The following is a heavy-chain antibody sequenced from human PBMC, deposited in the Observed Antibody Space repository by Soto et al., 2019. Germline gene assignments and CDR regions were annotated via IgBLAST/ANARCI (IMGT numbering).Heavy chain of an antibody. CDR1: GFTFRSYG. CDR2: ISYDGSNK. J-gene: IGHJ4*02. Sequence: QVQLVESGGGVVQPGRSLRLSCAASGFTFRSYGMHWVRQAPGKGLEWVAVISYDGSNKYYADSVKGRFTISRDNSKNPLYLQINSLRAEDTAVYYCAKARIAAAGTALKDWGQGTLVTVSS. D-gene: IGHD6-13*01. CDR3: AKARIAAAGTALKD. V-gene: IGHV3-30*18.